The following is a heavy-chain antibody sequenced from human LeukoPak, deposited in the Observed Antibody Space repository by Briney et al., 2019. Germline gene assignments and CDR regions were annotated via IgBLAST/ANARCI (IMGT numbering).Heavy chain of an antibody. Sequence: GGSLRLSCAASGFTFSSYAMSWVRQAPGKGLESVSAISGSGGSTYYADSVKGRFTIYRDNSKNTLYLQMNSLRAEDTAVYYCAKDARRYCSSTSCYSGFDYWGQGTLVTVSS. J-gene: IGHJ4*02. CDR2: ISGSGGST. D-gene: IGHD2-2*01. V-gene: IGHV3-23*01. CDR1: GFTFSSYA. CDR3: AKDARRYCSSTSCYSGFDY.